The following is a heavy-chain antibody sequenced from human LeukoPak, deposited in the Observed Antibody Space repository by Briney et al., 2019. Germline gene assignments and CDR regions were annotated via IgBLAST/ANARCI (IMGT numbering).Heavy chain of an antibody. V-gene: IGHV3-15*01. D-gene: IGHD3-22*01. Sequence: PGGSLRLSCAGSGFSFSNVWMSWVRQAPGKGLEWVGRIKSKTDGGTIDYAAPVKGRFTIARDDSKDTLYLQMNSLKTEDTAVYYCSTFDSSDYYTNIWGQGTMVTVSS. J-gene: IGHJ3*02. CDR3: STFDSSDYYTNI. CDR1: GFSFSNVW. CDR2: IKSKTDGGTI.